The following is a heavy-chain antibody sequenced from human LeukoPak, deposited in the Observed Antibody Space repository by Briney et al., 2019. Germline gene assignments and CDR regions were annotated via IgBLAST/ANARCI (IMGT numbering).Heavy chain of an antibody. CDR2: ISAYNGNT. V-gene: IGHV1-18*01. CDR1: GYTFTSYG. D-gene: IGHD3-10*01. J-gene: IGHJ6*02. CDR3: ARDLEARGVIPNVYGMDV. Sequence: ASAKVSCKASGYTFTSYGISWVRQAPGQGLEWMGWISAYNGNTNYAQKLQGRVTMTTDTSTSTAYMELRSLRSDDTAVYYCARDLEARGVIPNVYGMDVWGQGTTVTVSS.